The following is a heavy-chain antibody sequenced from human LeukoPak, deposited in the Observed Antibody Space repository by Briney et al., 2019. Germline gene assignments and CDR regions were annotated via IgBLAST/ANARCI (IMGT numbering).Heavy chain of an antibody. V-gene: IGHV1-46*01. CDR1: GYTFTSYY. CDR2: INPSGGST. J-gene: IGHJ3*02. CDR3: ARDSRYSSSSDAFDI. D-gene: IGHD6-6*01. Sequence: ASVKVSCKASGYTFTSYYMHWVRQAPGQGLEWMGIINPSGGSTNYAQKFQGRVTITTDESTSTAYMELSSLRSEDTAVYYCARDSRYSSSSDAFDIWGQGTMVTVSS.